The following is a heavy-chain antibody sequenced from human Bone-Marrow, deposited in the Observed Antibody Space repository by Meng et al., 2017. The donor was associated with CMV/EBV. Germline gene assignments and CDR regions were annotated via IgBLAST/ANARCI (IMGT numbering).Heavy chain of an antibody. CDR3: ARGSRTTVTRYYYYYYGMDA. CDR1: GGSISSSNW. V-gene: IGHV4-4*02. CDR2: IYHSGST. Sequence: SETLSLTCAVSGGSISSSNWWSWVRQPPGKGLEWIGEIYHSGSTNYNPSLKSRVTISVDTSKNQFSLKLSSVTAADTAVYYCARGSRTTVTRYYYYYYGMDAWGQGTTVTVSS. J-gene: IGHJ6*02. D-gene: IGHD4-11*01.